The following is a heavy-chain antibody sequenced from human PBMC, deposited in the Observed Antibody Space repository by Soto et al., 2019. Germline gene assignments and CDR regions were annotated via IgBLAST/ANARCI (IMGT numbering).Heavy chain of an antibody. V-gene: IGHV1-2*04. Sequence: QVQLVQSGAEVKKPGASVKVSCKASGYTFTGYYMHWVRQAPGQRLEWMGWINPNSGGTNYAQKFQGWVTMTRDTSIRPAYMEVSRLRSDDTAVYYCAILGGERGYCSGGSCPFDYWGQGTLVTVSS. CDR1: GYTFTGYY. CDR2: INPNSGGT. D-gene: IGHD2-15*01. J-gene: IGHJ4*02. CDR3: AILGGERGYCSGGSCPFDY.